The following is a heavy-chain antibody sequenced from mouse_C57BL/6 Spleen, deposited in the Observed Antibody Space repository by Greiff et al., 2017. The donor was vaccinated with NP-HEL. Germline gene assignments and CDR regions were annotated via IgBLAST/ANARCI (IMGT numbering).Heavy chain of an antibody. CDR1: GFTFSDYG. J-gene: IGHJ4*01. CDR2: ISSGSSTI. V-gene: IGHV5-17*01. CDR3: ARRDYDGYYAMDY. Sequence: EVKLVESGGGLVKPGGSLKLSCAASGFTFSDYGMHWVRQAPEKGLEWVAYISSGSSTIYYADTVKGRFTISRDNARNTLFLQMTSLRSEDTAMYCCARRDYDGYYAMDYWGQGTSVTVSS. D-gene: IGHD2-4*01.